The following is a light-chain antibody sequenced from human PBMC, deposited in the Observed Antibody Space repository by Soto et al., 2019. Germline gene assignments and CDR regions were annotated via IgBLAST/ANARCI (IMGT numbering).Light chain of an antibody. CDR1: QSVDSW. V-gene: IGKV1-5*03. CDR2: KAS. J-gene: IGKJ1*01. CDR3: QHYNSYSRT. Sequence: DIPMTQSPSTVSASVGDRVTITCRASQSVDSWLAWYQQKPGKAPKLLIYKASSLHSGVPSRFSGSGSGTNFTLTISSLQPDDFSTYYCQHYNSYSRTFGQGTKVEIK.